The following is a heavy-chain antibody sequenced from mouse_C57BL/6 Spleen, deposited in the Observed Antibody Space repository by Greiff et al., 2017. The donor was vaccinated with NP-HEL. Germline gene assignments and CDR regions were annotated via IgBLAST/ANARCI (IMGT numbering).Heavy chain of an antibody. CDR1: GYSITSGYD. CDR2: ISYSGST. J-gene: IGHJ2*01. CDR3: AREGERDYFDY. Sequence: EVQRVESGPGMVKPSQSLSLTCTVTGYSITSGYDWHWIRHFPGNKLEWMGYISYSGSTNYNPSLKSRISITHDTSKNHFFLKLNSVTTEDTATYYCAREGERDYFDYWGQGTTLTVSS. V-gene: IGHV3-1*01.